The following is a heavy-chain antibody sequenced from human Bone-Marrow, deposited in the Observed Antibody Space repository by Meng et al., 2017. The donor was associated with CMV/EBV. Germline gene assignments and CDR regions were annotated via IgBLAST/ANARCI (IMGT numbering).Heavy chain of an antibody. D-gene: IGHD3-10*01. CDR2: IKQDGSEK. V-gene: IGHV3-7*01. J-gene: IGHJ6*02. CDR3: AREASMVRGHVYYYYYVMDV. Sequence: GESLKISCVVSGFTFSSYWMSWVRQAPGKGLEWVANIKQDGSEKYYVDSVKGRFTISRDNAKNSLYLQMNSLRAEDTAVYYCAREASMVRGHVYYYYYVMDVWGQGTTVT. CDR1: GFTFSSYW.